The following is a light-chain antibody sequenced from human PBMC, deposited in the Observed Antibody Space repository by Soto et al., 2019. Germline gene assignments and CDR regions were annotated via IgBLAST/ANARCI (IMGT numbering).Light chain of an antibody. Sequence: TLAVHPSQRVSLSGWASQSVTNKLAWYQQRPGQPTRLLLYDAYTRATGVPATCSGHGSGTDFTLTIRSLQSEDLGVYYCLQYHYWPWTFGQGTKV. J-gene: IGKJ1*01. V-gene: IGKV3-15*01. CDR2: DAY. CDR1: QSVTNK. CDR3: LQYHYWPWT.